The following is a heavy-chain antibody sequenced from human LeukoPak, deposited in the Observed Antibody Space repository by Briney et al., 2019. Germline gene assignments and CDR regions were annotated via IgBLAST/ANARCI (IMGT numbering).Heavy chain of an antibody. CDR3: ARLGDIRNFDY. CDR2: IYYSGSI. CDR1: GGSISSSSYY. V-gene: IGHV4-39*01. Sequence: PSETLSLTCTVSGGSISSSSYYWGWIRQPPGKGLEWIGSIYYSGSIYYNPSLKSRVTISVDTSKNQFSLKLSSVTAADTAVYYCARLGDIRNFDYWGQGTLVTVSS. J-gene: IGHJ4*02. D-gene: IGHD5-12*01.